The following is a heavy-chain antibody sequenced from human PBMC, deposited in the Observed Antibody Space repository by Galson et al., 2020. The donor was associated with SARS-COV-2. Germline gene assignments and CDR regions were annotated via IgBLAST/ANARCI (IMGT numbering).Heavy chain of an antibody. CDR1: GFSLSTSGVG. Sequence: KMSGPTLVKPTQTLTLTCTFSGFSLSTSGVGVGWIRQPPGKALEWLAVIYSDDDKRYNPSLKSRLTITKDTSKNQVVLIITNMDPVDTATDYCVHSRTPGAAVTTSINYFDFWGKGTLVTVSS. CDR2: IYSDDDK. V-gene: IGHV2-5*02. J-gene: IGHJ4*02. D-gene: IGHD2-15*01. CDR3: VHSRTPGAAVTTSINYFDF.